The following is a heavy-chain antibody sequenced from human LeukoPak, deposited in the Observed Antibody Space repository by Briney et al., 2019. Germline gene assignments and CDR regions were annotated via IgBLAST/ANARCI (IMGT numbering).Heavy chain of an antibody. CDR1: GFTFSSYA. J-gene: IGHJ4*02. Sequence: PGGSLRLSCAASGFTFSSYAMTWVRQAPGKGLEWVSGISGSGGSTYYADSVKGRFTISRDNSKNTLYLQMNSLRAEDTAVYYCARGMSDSSGYYYNYFDYWGQGTLVTVSS. CDR3: ARGMSDSSGYYYNYFDY. D-gene: IGHD3-22*01. V-gene: IGHV3-23*01. CDR2: ISGSGGST.